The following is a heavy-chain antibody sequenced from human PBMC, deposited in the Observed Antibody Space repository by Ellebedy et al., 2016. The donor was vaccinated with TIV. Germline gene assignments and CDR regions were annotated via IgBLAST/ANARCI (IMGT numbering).Heavy chain of an antibody. Sequence: AASVKVSCKASGGTFSSYGISWARQAPGQGLEWMGRIIPILGIPNYAQKFQGRVTITADKSTSTAYMELSSLRSEDTAVYYCARDRANDYGDKSPKWQWAFDGFDPWGQGTLVTVSS. CDR2: IIPILGIP. J-gene: IGHJ5*02. D-gene: IGHD4-23*01. CDR3: ARDRANDYGDKSPKWQWAFDGFDP. CDR1: GGTFSSYG. V-gene: IGHV1-69*04.